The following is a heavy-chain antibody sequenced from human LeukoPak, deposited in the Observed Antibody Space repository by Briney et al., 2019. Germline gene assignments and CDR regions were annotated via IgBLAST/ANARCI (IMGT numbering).Heavy chain of an antibody. CDR2: ISYDGSNK. D-gene: IGHD6-6*01. J-gene: IGHJ5*02. CDR3: AKGKYSTPTYLFDP. V-gene: IGHV3-30*18. CDR1: GFTFSSYG. Sequence: GRSLRLSCAASGFTFSSYGMHWIRQAPGKGLEWVAVISYDGSNKYYADSVKGRFTISRDNSKNTLYLQMNSLRAEDTAVYYCAKGKYSTPTYLFDPWGQGTLVTVSS.